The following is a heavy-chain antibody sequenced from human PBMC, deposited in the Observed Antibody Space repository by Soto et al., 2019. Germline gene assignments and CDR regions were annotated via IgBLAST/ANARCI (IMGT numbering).Heavy chain of an antibody. V-gene: IGHV1-18*01. CDR3: AIANYGDDDY. CDR2: ISAYSGNV. Sequence: QVQLVQSGAEVKKPGASVKVSCKTSGDTFSRSTISWVRQAPGQGLEWMGWISAYSGNVKYAWKFQDRVTMTTDTSTSTAYVELRSLRFDVTAVYYCAIANYGDDDYWGQGTLVTVSS. CDR1: GDTFSRST. J-gene: IGHJ4*02. D-gene: IGHD4-17*01.